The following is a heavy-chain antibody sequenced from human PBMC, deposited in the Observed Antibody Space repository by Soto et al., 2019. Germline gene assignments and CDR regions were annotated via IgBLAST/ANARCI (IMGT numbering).Heavy chain of an antibody. J-gene: IGHJ5*02. V-gene: IGHV3-23*01. D-gene: IGHD3-3*01. CDR2: ISGSGGST. CDR3: AKSEWSSNWFDP. CDR1: GFTFSSYA. Sequence: GGSLRLSCAASGFTFSSYAMSWVRQAPGKGLEWVSAISGSGGSTYYADSVKGRFTISRDNSKNTLYLQMNRLRAEDTAVYYCAKSEWSSNWFDPWGQGTLVTVSS.